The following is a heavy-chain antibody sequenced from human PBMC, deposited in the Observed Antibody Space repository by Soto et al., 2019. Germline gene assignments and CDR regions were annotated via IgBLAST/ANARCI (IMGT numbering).Heavy chain of an antibody. CDR1: GFTFSTYW. J-gene: IGHJ4*02. CDR3: VCGGNFFIY. V-gene: IGHV3-7*01. D-gene: IGHD3-16*01. CDR2: MDQDGSET. Sequence: EVQLVESGGGLVQPGGSLRLSCAASGFTFSTYWMTWVPQPPGKGLEWVANMDQDGSETYYVDSVRGRFTVSRDNAKNSLYLQMNSLRVEDTAVYYCVCGGNFFIYWGQGTLVTVSP.